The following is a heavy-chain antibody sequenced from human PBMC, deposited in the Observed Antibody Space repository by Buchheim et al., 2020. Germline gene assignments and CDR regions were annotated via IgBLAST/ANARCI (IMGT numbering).Heavy chain of an antibody. CDR2: INAGNGDT. CDR1: GYSFTSYA. CDR3: AREYSSSWYYYFDY. J-gene: IGHJ4*02. Sequence: QVQLVQSGAEVKKPGASVKVSCQTSGYSFTSYAMHWVRQAPGQRIEWMGWINAGNGDTKYSQKFQDRVTITRDKSASTAYMELSSLRSEDAAVYYCAREYSSSWYYYFDYWGQGTL. V-gene: IGHV1-3*01. D-gene: IGHD6-13*01.